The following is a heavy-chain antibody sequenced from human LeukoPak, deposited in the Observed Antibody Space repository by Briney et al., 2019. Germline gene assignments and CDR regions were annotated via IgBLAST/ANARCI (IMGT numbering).Heavy chain of an antibody. V-gene: IGHV3-23*01. J-gene: IGHJ4*02. D-gene: IGHD3-10*01. CDR2: IATGFDT. CDR3: ARFPGFGSGTYRLDY. CDR1: GFTFSTHA. Sequence: GGSLRLSCAASGFTFSTHAMTRVRQAPGKGLEWVSGIATGFDTYSADSVKGRFAISRDNSKNTLYLQMNNLRADDTALYYCARFPGFGSGTYRLDYWGQGTLVTVSS.